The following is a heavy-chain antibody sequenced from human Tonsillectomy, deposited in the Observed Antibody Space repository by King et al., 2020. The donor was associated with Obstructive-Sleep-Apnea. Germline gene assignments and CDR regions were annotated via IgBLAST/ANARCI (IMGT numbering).Heavy chain of an antibody. D-gene: IGHD2-15*01. J-gene: IGHJ4*02. Sequence: VQLVESGGGLVQPGGSLRLSCAASGFTFSSYWMHWVRQAPGKGLVWVSRIYSDGSTTSDADSVKGRFTISRDNANNTRYLQMNSLRAEDTAVYYCARARYCSTGSCYFDYWGQGTLVTVSS. CDR2: IYSDGSTT. V-gene: IGHV3-74*01. CDR1: GFTFSSYW. CDR3: ARARYCSTGSCYFDY.